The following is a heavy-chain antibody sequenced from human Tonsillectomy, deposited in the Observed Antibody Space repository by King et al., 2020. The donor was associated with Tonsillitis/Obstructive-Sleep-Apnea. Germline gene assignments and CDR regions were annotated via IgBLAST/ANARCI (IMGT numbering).Heavy chain of an antibody. D-gene: IGHD2-15*01. J-gene: IGHJ4*02. CDR3: ALEGGYCSGDSCTNHLDY. V-gene: IGHV7-4-1*02. CDR2: INTNTGNP. CDR1: GYTFTRYG. Sequence: QLVQSGSELKKPGASVKVSCKASGYTFTRYGMKWVRQAPGQGLEWMGWINTNTGNPTYAQVFTGRLVFSLDTSVSTAYLQISSLKAEDTAVYYCALEGGYCSGDSCTNHLDYWGQGTLVTVSS.